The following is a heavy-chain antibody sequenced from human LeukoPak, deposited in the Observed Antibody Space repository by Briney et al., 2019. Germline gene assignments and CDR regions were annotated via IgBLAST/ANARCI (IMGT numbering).Heavy chain of an antibody. CDR3: ARSMGDYVWGSYRYFLTGLRYYMDV. J-gene: IGHJ6*03. D-gene: IGHD3-16*02. Sequence: PGGSLRLSCAASGFTFSSYGMHWVRQAPGKGLEWVAFIRYDGSNKYYADSVKGRFTISRDNSKNTLYPQMNSLRAEDTAVYYCARSMGDYVWGSYRYFLTGLRYYMDVWGKGTTVTVSS. CDR1: GFTFSSYG. V-gene: IGHV3-30*02. CDR2: IRYDGSNK.